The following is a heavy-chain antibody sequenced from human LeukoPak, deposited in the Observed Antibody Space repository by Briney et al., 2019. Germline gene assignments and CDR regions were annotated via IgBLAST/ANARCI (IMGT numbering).Heavy chain of an antibody. CDR3: AKARNGYTTEYLHN. J-gene: IGHJ1*01. Sequence: GGSLRLSCAPSGFTLSSFAMSWVRQAPGKGLEWVSAISGSGGSTYYADSVKGRFTISRDNSKNALYLQMNSLRAEDTAVYYCAKARNGYTTEYLHNWGQGTLVTVSS. CDR2: ISGSGGST. CDR1: GFTLSSFA. D-gene: IGHD5-24*01. V-gene: IGHV3-23*01.